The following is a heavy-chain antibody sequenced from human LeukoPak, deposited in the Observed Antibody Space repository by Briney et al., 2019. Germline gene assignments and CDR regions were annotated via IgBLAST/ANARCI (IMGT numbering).Heavy chain of an antibody. CDR2: IRADGITT. CDR3: AKDYY. CDR1: GFTFRTFG. J-gene: IGHJ4*02. V-gene: IGHV3-43*02. Sequence: GGSLRLSCSASGFTFRTFGMHWVRQAPGKGLEWVSLIRADGITTYYADSVKGRFTISRDSSKNSLYLQMNSLKTEDSALYYCAKDYYWGQGTLVTVSS.